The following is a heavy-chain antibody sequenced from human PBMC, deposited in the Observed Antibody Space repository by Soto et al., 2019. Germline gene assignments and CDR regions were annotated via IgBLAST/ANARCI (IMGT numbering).Heavy chain of an antibody. CDR1: GYTFTSYG. D-gene: IGHD6-13*01. J-gene: IGHJ6*02. V-gene: IGHV1-18*01. Sequence: QVQLVQSGAEVKKPGASVKVSCKASGYTFTSYGISWVRQAPGQGLEWIGWISAYNGNTNYAQKLQGRVTMTTDTSTSTAYMELRSLRSDDTAVYYCARSGSSSWYTYYYYYGMDVWGQGTTVTVSS. CDR2: ISAYNGNT. CDR3: ARSGSSSWYTYYYYYGMDV.